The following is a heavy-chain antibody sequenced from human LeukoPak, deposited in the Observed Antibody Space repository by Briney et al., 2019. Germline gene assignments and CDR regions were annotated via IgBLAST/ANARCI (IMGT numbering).Heavy chain of an antibody. J-gene: IGHJ4*02. D-gene: IGHD5-24*01. CDR2: IRYDGSNK. V-gene: IGHV3-30*02. Sequence: AGGSLRLSCAASRFTFSSYGMHWVRQAPGKGLEWVAFIRYDGSNKYYADSVKGRFTISRDNSKNTLSLQMSSLRAEDTAVYYCARDLKLERDGYNYGYYFDYWGQGTLVTVSS. CDR3: ARDLKLERDGYNYGYYFDY. CDR1: RFTFSSYG.